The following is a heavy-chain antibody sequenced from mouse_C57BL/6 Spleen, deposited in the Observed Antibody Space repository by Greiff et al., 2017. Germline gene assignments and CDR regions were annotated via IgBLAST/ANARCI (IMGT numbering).Heavy chain of an antibody. CDR3: AREDYGSSYRYAMDY. CDR2: INPSNGGT. D-gene: IGHD1-1*01. J-gene: IGHJ4*01. CDR1: GYTFTSYW. V-gene: IGHV1-53*01. Sequence: QVQLQQPGTELVKPGASVKLSCKASGYTFTSYWMHWVKQRPGQGLEWIGNINPSNGGTNYNEKFKSKATLTVDKSSSTAYMQLSSLTSEDSAVYYCAREDYGSSYRYAMDYWGQGTSVTVSS.